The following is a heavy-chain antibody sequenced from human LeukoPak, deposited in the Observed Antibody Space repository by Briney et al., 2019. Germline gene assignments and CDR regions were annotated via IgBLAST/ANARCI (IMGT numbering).Heavy chain of an antibody. J-gene: IGHJ4*02. Sequence: SVKVSCKASGGTFSSYTISWVRQAPGQGLECMGRIIPILGIANYAQKFQGRVTITADKSTSTAYMELSSLRSEDTAVYYRAMGVVVPEYYFDYWGQGTLVTVSS. V-gene: IGHV1-69*02. CDR1: GGTFSSYT. CDR3: AMGVVVPEYYFDY. D-gene: IGHD2-2*01. CDR2: IIPILGIA.